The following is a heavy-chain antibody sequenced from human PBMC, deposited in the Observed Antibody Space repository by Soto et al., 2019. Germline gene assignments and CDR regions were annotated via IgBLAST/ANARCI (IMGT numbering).Heavy chain of an antibody. CDR2: VHHSWGS. D-gene: IGHD3-10*01. V-gene: IGHV4-59*08. CDR1: GGSISSYY. J-gene: IGHJ6*02. CDR3: ARQGFGPLHGLVDV. Sequence: QVQLQESGPGLVKPSETMSLSCTVSGGSISSYYWSWFRQSPGKRMEWIGYVHHSWGSSYNPSLQSRVAISLDTSKSQXXLKVTSVTATDTAVYYCARQGFGPLHGLVDVWGQGTTVTVSS.